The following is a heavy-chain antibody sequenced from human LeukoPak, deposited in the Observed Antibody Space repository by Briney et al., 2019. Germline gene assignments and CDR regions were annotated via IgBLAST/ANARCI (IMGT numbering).Heavy chain of an antibody. V-gene: IGHV4-38-2*02. CDR1: DYYISSGYY. CDR2: IYHSGRT. Sequence: SETLSLTCIVSDYYISSGYYWGWIRQPPGKGLEWIGSIYHSGRTYYNPSLKSRVTISVDTSKNQFSLKLNSVTAADTAVYYCARAFGCSGGSCYRFFDYWGQGTLVTVSS. CDR3: ARAFGCSGGSCYRFFDY. J-gene: IGHJ4*02. D-gene: IGHD2-15*01.